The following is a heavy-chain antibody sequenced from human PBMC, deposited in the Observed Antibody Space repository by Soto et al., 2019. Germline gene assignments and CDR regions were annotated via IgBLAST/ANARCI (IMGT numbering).Heavy chain of an antibody. CDR2: MNPNSGNT. V-gene: IGHV1-8*01. Sequence: QGQLVQSGAEVKKPGASVKVSCKASGDPFSNYDIKWVRQATGQGLGWMGWMNPNSGNTGSARKFQGRVTMTRNTSISTAYMELSSLRSEDTAVYYCARGRNGMDVWGQGTTVTVSS. CDR3: ARGRNGMDV. J-gene: IGHJ6*02. CDR1: GDPFSNYD.